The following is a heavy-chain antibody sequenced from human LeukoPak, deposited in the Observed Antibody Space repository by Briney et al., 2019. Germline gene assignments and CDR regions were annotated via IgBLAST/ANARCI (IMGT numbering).Heavy chain of an antibody. CDR2: ISGSGGST. Sequence: GGSLRLSCAASGFTFSSYAMSWVRQAPGKGLEWVSAISGSGGSTYYADSVKGRFTISRDNSKNTLYLQMNSLRAEDTAVYYCAKGPRYCSSTSCYLYFAYWGQGTLVTVSS. CDR3: AKGPRYCSSTSCYLYFAY. V-gene: IGHV3-23*01. D-gene: IGHD2-2*01. CDR1: GFTFSSYA. J-gene: IGHJ4*02.